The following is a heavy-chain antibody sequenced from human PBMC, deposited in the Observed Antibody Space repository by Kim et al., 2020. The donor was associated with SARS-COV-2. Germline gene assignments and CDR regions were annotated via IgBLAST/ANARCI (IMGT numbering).Heavy chain of an antibody. D-gene: IGHD4-17*01. CDR1: GFTFSSYG. CDR3: SRGRLGHDYGDYVLGPYGMDV. Sequence: GGSLRLSCAASGFTFSSYGMHWVRQAPGKGLEWVAVIWYDGSNKYYADSVKGRFTISRDNSKNTLYLQMNSLRAEDTAVYYCSRGRLGHDYGDYVLGPYGMDVWGQGTTVTVSS. CDR2: IWYDGSNK. J-gene: IGHJ6*02. V-gene: IGHV3-33*01.